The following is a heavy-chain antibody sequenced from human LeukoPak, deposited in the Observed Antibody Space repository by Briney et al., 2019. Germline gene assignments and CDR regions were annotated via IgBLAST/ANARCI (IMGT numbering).Heavy chain of an antibody. V-gene: IGHV1-18*01. D-gene: IGHD3-10*01. CDR3: AQVRGVPMGYYYYYYMDV. CDR2: ISAYNGNT. CDR1: GYTFTSYG. Sequence: GASVKVSCKASGYTFTSYGISWVRQAPGQGLEWMGWISAYNGNTNYAQKLQGRVTMTTDTSTSTAYMELRSLRSDDTAVYYCAQVRGVPMGYYYYYYMDVWGKGTTVTVSS. J-gene: IGHJ6*03.